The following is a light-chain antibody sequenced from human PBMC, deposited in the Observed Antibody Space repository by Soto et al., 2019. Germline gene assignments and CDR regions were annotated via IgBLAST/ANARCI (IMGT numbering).Light chain of an antibody. CDR2: GAS. CDR3: QQRTTRFT. J-gene: IGKJ5*01. V-gene: IGKV3-11*01. Sequence: VLTQSPATLSLSPGERATLSCRASQSVYNYLAWYQQKPGQPPRLLIYGASNRATGIPARFSGSGSGTDFTLTITSLEPEDFAVYYCQQRTTRFTFGQGTRLEIK. CDR1: QSVYNY.